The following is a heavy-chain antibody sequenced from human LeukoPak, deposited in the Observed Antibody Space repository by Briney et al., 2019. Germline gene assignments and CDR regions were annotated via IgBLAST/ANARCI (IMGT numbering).Heavy chain of an antibody. V-gene: IGHV3-23*01. J-gene: IGHJ4*02. CDR3: AKDRVWARGVIGRGEIDY. CDR1: GFTFSSHA. CDR2: ISGSGGST. Sequence: SGGSLRLPCAASGFTFSSHAMSCVRQAPGKGLEWVSAISGSGGSTYYAASVKGGFTISRDNYKHTLYLQMNSLRAEDTAVYYCAKDRVWARGVIGRGEIDYWGQGTLVTVSS. D-gene: IGHD3-10*01.